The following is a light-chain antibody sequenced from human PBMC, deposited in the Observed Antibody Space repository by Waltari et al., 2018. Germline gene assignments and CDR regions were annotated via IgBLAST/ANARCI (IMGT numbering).Light chain of an antibody. CDR3: CSYAGSYTHVV. V-gene: IGLV2-11*01. CDR2: DVS. CDR1: SSDVGGYHY. Sequence: QSALTQPRSVSGSPGQSVTISCPGTSSDVGGYHYVSWYQQHPGKAPKLMIHDVSKRPSGVPDRFSGSKSGNTASLTISGLQAEDEADYYCCSYAGSYTHVVFGGGTKLTVL. J-gene: IGLJ2*01.